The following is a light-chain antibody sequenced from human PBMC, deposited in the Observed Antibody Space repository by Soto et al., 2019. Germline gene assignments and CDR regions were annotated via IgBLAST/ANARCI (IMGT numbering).Light chain of an antibody. J-gene: IGKJ1*01. V-gene: IGKV1-6*01. Sequence: AIQVTQSPSSLSASVGDRVTISCRASQGIGNDLGWYQQKPGKAPKLLIYEASTLQTGVASRFSGSGSGRDFTLTISSLQPEDFATYYCLQDYVYPRTFGQGTKVEVK. CDR3: LQDYVYPRT. CDR1: QGIGND. CDR2: EAS.